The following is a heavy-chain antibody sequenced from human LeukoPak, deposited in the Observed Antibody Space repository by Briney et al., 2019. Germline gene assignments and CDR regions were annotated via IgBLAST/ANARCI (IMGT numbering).Heavy chain of an antibody. D-gene: IGHD5-18*01. J-gene: IGHJ4*02. CDR2: IGGAGGGA. CDR3: AKGDCTLYSRQKPGLDY. V-gene: IGHV3-23*01. CDR1: GLPFSAYA. Sequence: GGSLRLSCVASGLPFSAYAMSWVRQAPGRGLEWVATIGGAGGGASYSNSVKGRFTISRDYSGNTLYLQMDSLTAEDTATYFCAKGDCTLYSRQKPGLDYWGQGTLVTVSS.